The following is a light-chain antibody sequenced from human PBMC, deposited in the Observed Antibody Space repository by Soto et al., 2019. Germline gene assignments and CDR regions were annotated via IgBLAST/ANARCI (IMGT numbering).Light chain of an antibody. Sequence: QYPLSEPPSASASPGHSLTISCTGTSRDVGGYNYVSWYQQHPGKAPKLMIYEVSKRPSGVPDRFSGSKSGNTASLTVSGLQAEDEADSYCSSSAGSNNYVFGTGTKVTVL. CDR2: EVS. CDR3: SSSAGSNNYV. J-gene: IGLJ1*01. V-gene: IGLV2-8*01. CDR1: SRDVGGYNY.